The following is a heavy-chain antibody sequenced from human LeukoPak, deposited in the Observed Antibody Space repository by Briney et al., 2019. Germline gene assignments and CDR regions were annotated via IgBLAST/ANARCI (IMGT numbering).Heavy chain of an antibody. D-gene: IGHD3-22*01. Sequence: ASVKVSCKASGYTFTDYYMHWVRQAPGQGLEWMGWISPNSGGTNYAQKFQGRVTMTRDTSISTAYMELSRLKSDDTAVYYCARVHFYDSSGYSLINPWGQGTLVTVSS. CDR2: ISPNSGGT. CDR1: GYTFTDYY. CDR3: ARVHFYDSSGYSLINP. V-gene: IGHV1-2*02. J-gene: IGHJ4*02.